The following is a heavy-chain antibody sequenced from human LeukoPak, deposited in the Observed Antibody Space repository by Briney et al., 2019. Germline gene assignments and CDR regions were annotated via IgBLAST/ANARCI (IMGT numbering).Heavy chain of an antibody. J-gene: IGHJ3*02. CDR3: ARERVVVTAGAFDT. V-gene: IGHV1-18*01. Sequence: ASVKVSCKASGYTFTSYGISWVRQAPGQGLEWMGWISAYNGNTNYARKLQGRVTMTTDTSTSTAYMELRSLRSDDTAVYYCARERVVVTAGAFDTWGQGTMVTVSS. CDR2: ISAYNGNT. D-gene: IGHD2-21*02. CDR1: GYTFTSYG.